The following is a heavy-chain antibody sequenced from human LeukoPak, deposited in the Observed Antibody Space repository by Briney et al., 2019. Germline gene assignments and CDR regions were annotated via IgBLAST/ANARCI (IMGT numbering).Heavy chain of an antibody. Sequence: ASVKVPCKVSGYTLTELSMHWVRQAPGKGLEGMGGFDPEDGETIYAQKFQGRVTMTEDTSTDTAYMELSSLRSEDTAVYYCATYGIAVAGYSWFDPWGQGTLVTVSS. CDR2: FDPEDGET. CDR3: ATYGIAVAGYSWFDP. D-gene: IGHD6-19*01. CDR1: GYTLTELS. V-gene: IGHV1-24*01. J-gene: IGHJ5*02.